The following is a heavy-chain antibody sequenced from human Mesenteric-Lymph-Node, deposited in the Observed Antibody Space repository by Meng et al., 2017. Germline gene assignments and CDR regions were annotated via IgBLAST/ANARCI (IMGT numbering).Heavy chain of an antibody. CDR2: IYYSGSN. CDR3: ASLYGDSSVWYLDL. D-gene: IGHD4-17*01. Sequence: VLVNGCGPGLVQPPVNLSLTCTVSACSTRRGNYYWSWIGQQQGTGLKYIGYIYYSGSNYYNPYLKSRVILSVATSKNQFSLRLNSVNAADTAVYYCASLYGDSSVWYLDLWGRGTLVTVSS. J-gene: IGHJ2*01. V-gene: IGHV4-31*03. CDR1: ACSTRRGNYY.